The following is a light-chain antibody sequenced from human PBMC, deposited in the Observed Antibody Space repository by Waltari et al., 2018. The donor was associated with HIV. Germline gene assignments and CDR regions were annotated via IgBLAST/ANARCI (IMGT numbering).Light chain of an antibody. Sequence: SLSPGEGAILSCRTSQPVSSSHLAWYQQKPGQAPRLLVYGASTRAAGIPDRFSGSGSGADFTLSISRLEPEDFAVYYCHQYGSLPETFGQGTKV. J-gene: IGKJ1*01. CDR2: GAS. CDR3: HQYGSLPET. CDR1: QPVSSSH. V-gene: IGKV3-20*01.